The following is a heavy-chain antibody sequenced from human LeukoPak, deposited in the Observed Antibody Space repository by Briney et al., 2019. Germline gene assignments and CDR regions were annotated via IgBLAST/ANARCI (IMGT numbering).Heavy chain of an antibody. V-gene: IGHV1-2*02. CDR1: GYTFTGYY. Sequence: ASVKVSCKASGYTFTGYYMHWVRQAPGQGLEWMGWINPNSGGTNDAQKFQGRVTMTRDTSISTAYMELSRLRSDDTAVYYCARDLSYCSSTSCFPSDYWGQGTLVTVSS. CDR2: INPNSGGT. D-gene: IGHD2-2*01. CDR3: ARDLSYCSSTSCFPSDY. J-gene: IGHJ4*02.